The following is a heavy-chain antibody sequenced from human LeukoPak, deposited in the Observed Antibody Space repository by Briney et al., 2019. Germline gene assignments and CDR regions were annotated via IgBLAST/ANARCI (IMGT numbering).Heavy chain of an antibody. D-gene: IGHD4-11*01. J-gene: IGHJ4*02. Sequence: ASVKVSCKASGGTFSSYAISWVRQAPGQGLEWMGGIIPIFGTANYAQKFQGRVTITADESTSTAYMELSSLRSEDTAVYYCARGEGYSNYFPPFTFDYWGQGTLVTVSS. CDR2: IIPIFGTA. V-gene: IGHV1-69*13. CDR1: GGTFSSYA. CDR3: ARGEGYSNYFPPFTFDY.